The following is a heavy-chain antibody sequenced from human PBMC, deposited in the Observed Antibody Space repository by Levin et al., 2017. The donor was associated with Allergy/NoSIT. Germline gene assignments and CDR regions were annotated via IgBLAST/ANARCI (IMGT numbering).Heavy chain of an antibody. J-gene: IGHJ6*02. CDR3: ARDRHSSSWAPYYYYYYGMDV. V-gene: IGHV3-30*04. CDR2: ISYDGSNK. CDR1: GFTFSSYA. D-gene: IGHD6-13*01. Sequence: SGGSLRLSCAASGFTFSSYAMHWVRQAPGKGLEWVAVISYDGSNKYYADSVKGRFTISRDNSKNTLYLQMNSLRAEDTAVYYCARDRHSSSWAPYYYYYYGMDVWGQGTTVTVSS.